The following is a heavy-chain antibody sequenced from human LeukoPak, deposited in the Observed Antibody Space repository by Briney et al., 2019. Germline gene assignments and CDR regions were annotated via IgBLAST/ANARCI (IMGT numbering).Heavy chain of an antibody. Sequence: PGGSLRLSCAASGFTVSSNYMSWVRQAPGKGLEWVSVIYSGGSTYYADSVKGRFTIPRDNSKNTLYLQMNSLRAEDTAVYYCARSLGNDYKGYWGQGTLVTVSS. CDR1: GFTVSSNY. CDR3: ARSLGNDYKGY. D-gene: IGHD4-4*01. J-gene: IGHJ4*02. CDR2: IYSGGST. V-gene: IGHV3-66*01.